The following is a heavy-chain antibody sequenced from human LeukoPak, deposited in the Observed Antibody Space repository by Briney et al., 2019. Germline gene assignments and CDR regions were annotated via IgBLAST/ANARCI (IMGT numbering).Heavy chain of an antibody. CDR2: IYYSGST. V-gene: IGHV4-39*07. CDR3: ARAGTGDRSAVFDY. J-gene: IGHJ4*02. D-gene: IGHD7-27*01. Sequence: SETLSLTCTVSGGSISSSSYYWGWIRQPPGRGLEWIGSIYYSGSTYYNPSLESRVTISVDTSKDQFSLKVYSLTAADTAVYFCARAGTGDRSAVFDYWGQEILVTVSS. CDR1: GGSISSSSYY.